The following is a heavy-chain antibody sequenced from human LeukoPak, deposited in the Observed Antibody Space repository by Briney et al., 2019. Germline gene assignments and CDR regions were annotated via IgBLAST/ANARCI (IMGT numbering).Heavy chain of an antibody. CDR2: ISGRGDST. V-gene: IGHV3-23*01. CDR1: GFIFSIYA. J-gene: IGHJ6*02. D-gene: IGHD7-27*01. CDR3: AANLTGGSYYYAMDV. Sequence: GGSLRLSCAASGFIFSIYATTWVRQAPGKGLEWVSAISGRGDSTYYADSVKGRFTISRDNSKNTLYLQINNLRPEDTAVYYCAANLTGGSYYYAMDVWGPGTTVTVFS.